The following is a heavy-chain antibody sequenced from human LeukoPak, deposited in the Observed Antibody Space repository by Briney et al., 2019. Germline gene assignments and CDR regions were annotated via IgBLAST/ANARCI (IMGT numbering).Heavy chain of an antibody. CDR3: ASFGGPSAMARSLSY. Sequence: GASVKVSCKASGGTFSSYAISWVRQAPGQGLEWMGGIIPIFGTANYAQKFQGRVTITADESTSTAYMELSSLRSEDTAVYYCASFGGPSAMARSLSYWGQGTLVTVSS. J-gene: IGHJ4*02. CDR2: IIPIFGTA. V-gene: IGHV1-69*13. CDR1: GGTFSSYA. D-gene: IGHD2-2*01.